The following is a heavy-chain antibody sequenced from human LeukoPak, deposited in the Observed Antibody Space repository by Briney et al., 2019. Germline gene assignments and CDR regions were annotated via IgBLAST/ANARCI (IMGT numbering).Heavy chain of an antibody. CDR1: GYSISSGYY. J-gene: IGHJ4*02. CDR3: AISGYSYGDPNFDY. D-gene: IGHD5-18*01. V-gene: IGHV4-38-2*01. CDR2: IYHSGST. Sequence: KTSETLSLTCAVSGYSISSGYYWGWIRQPPGKGLEWIGSIYHSGSTYYNPSLKSRATISVDTSKNQFSLKLSSVTATDTAVYYCAISGYSYGDPNFDYWGQGTLVTVSS.